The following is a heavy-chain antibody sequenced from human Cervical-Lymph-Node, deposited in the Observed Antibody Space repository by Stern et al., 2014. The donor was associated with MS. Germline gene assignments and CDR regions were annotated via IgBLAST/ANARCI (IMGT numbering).Heavy chain of an antibody. CDR3: ARPPPRRKWDDTNYGMDV. Sequence: EVQLVESGAEVKKPGESLKISCKGSGYTFTNNWIAWVRQMPGKGLEWMGIIYPDDSDIRYSPSLQGQVTISADKSISTAYLPWSSLKAADRAVYYCARPPPRRKWDDTNYGMDVWGQGTTVTVSS. D-gene: IGHD1-1*01. J-gene: IGHJ6*02. CDR2: IYPDDSDI. CDR1: GYTFTNNW. V-gene: IGHV5-51*03.